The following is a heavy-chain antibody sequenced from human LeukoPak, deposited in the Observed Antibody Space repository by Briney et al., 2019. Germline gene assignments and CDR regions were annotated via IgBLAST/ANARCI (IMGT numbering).Heavy chain of an antibody. V-gene: IGHV4-38-2*01. CDR3: ARPRRDYYYYYYMDV. Sequence: KASETLSLTCAVSGYSISSGYYWGWIRQPPGKGLERIGSIYHSEGTYYNPSLKSRVTISVDTSKNQFSLKLSSVTAADTAVYYCARPRRDYYYYYYMDVWGKGTTVTVSS. CDR2: IYHSEGT. J-gene: IGHJ6*03. CDR1: GYSISSGYY.